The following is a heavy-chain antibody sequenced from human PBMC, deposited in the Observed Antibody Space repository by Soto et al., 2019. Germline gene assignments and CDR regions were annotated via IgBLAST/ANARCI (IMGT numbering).Heavy chain of an antibody. V-gene: IGHV3-74*01. Sequence: EVQLVESGGGLVQPGGSLRLSCAASGFTFSSYWMLWVRQAPGKGLVWVSRINSDGSSTSYADSVKGRFTISRDNAKNTLYLQMNSLRAEDTAVYYCARNPYYDFWSGYHFDYWGQGTLVTVSS. CDR3: ARNPYYDFWSGYHFDY. CDR1: GFTFSSYW. CDR2: INSDGSST. J-gene: IGHJ4*02. D-gene: IGHD3-3*01.